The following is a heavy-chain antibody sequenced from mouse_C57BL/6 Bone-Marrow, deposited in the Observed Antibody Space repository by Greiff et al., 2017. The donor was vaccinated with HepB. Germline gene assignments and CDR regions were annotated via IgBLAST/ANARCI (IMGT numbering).Heavy chain of an antibody. D-gene: IGHD1-1*01. CDR2: INPSSGYT. CDR3: ARSEYDSSSLFAY. V-gene: IGHV1-7*01. CDR1: GYTFTSYW. J-gene: IGHJ3*01. Sequence: QVQLQQSGAELAKPGASVKLSCKASGYTFTSYWMHWVKQRPGQGLEWIGYINPSSGYTKYNQKFKDKATLTADKSSSTAYMHLSSLTYEDSAVYYCARSEYDSSSLFAYWGQGTLVTVSA.